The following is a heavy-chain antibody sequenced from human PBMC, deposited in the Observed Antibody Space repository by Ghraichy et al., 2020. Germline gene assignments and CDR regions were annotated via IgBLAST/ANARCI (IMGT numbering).Heavy chain of an antibody. D-gene: IGHD6-6*01. CDR2: INPNSGGT. CDR3: ARDTSSSSLHFDY. J-gene: IGHJ4*02. Sequence: ASVKVSCKASGYTFTGYYMHWVRQAPGQGLEWMGRINPNSGGTNYAQKFQGRVTMTRDTSISTAYMELSRLRSDDTAVYYCARDTSSSSLHFDYWGQGTLVTVSS. CDR1: GYTFTGYY. V-gene: IGHV1-2*06.